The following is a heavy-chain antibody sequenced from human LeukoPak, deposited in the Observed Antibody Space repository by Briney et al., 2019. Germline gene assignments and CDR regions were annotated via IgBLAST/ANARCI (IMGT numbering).Heavy chain of an antibody. D-gene: IGHD2-15*01. Sequence: SETLSLTCTVSRGSMNGHSWSWIRQPPATGLEWIGNVHYSGRTTYSPSLKSRVAISLDTSKNQFSLKMDSVRAADTAVYYCAREDCSGGDCTSFDYWGQGTLVTVSS. V-gene: IGHV4-59*11. CDR2: VHYSGRT. CDR3: AREDCSGGDCTSFDY. J-gene: IGHJ4*02. CDR1: RGSMNGHS.